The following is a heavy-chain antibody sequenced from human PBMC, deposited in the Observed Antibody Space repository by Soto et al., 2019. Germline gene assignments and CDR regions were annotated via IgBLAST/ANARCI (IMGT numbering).Heavy chain of an antibody. CDR3: ARDGPYYYASRMDV. Sequence: PGGSLRLSCAASGLPVSSSYMTWVRLPPGKGLEWVSVLHSGGDTYYASSVKGRFTISRHDSTNTLYLEMNSLRTEDTAVYYCARDGPYYYASRMDVWGQGTTVTVSS. CDR1: GLPVSSSY. CDR2: LHSGGDT. V-gene: IGHV3-53*04. J-gene: IGHJ6*02. D-gene: IGHD3-10*01.